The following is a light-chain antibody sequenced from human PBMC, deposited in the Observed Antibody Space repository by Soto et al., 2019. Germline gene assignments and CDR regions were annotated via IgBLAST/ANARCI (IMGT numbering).Light chain of an antibody. CDR2: DAS. CDR1: QTVSTW. J-gene: IGKJ2*01. CDR3: QQYHSYSYT. Sequence: DVQMTQSPSTLSASVGDRVTITCRASQTVSTWLAWYQQKPGKAPKLLIYDASSLASGVPSRFSGSGSETEFTLTINSLQPDDFATYYCQQYHSYSYTFGQGTKVDI. V-gene: IGKV1-5*01.